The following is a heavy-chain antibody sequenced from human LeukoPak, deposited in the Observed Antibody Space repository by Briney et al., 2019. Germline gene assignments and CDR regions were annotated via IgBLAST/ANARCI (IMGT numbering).Heavy chain of an antibody. Sequence: PGGSLRLSCAAAGFTFSTYAMSRVRQAPGHGLEWVSPISGSGGSTYYADSVKGRFTISRDNSKNTLYLQMNSLRAEDTAVYYCAKDTYGSGSYSLFWYWGQGTLVTVSS. CDR2: ISGSGGST. CDR3: AKDTYGSGSYSLFWY. V-gene: IGHV3-23*01. J-gene: IGHJ4*02. CDR1: GFTFSTYA. D-gene: IGHD3-10*01.